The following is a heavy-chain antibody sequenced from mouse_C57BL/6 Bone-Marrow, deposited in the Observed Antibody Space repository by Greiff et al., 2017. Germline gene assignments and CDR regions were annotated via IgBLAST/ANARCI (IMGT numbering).Heavy chain of an antibody. CDR1: GFLLTRHG. V-gene: IGHV2-9*01. CDR3: AKLAGDRFAY. D-gene: IGHD3-3*01. CDR2: IWGGGST. Sequence: GKLMESGPGLVAPSQSLSITCPVSGFLLTRHGLDWVRQPPGKGLEWLGVIWGGGSTNYNSALMSRLSISKDNSKSQVFLKMNSLQTDDTAMYYCAKLAGDRFAYWGQGTLVTVSA. J-gene: IGHJ3*01.